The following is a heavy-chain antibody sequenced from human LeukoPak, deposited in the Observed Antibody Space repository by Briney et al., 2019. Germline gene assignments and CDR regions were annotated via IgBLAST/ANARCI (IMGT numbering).Heavy chain of an antibody. V-gene: IGHV1-46*01. Sequence: GASVKVSCKASGYTFTSYYMHWVRQAPGQGLEWMGIINPSGGSTSYAQKFQGRVTMTRDTSTSTVYMELSSLRSEDTAVYYCARDHEYYYGSGSYYPGGCDHWGQGTLVTVSS. CDR1: GYTFTSYY. CDR3: ARDHEYYYGSGSYYPGGCDH. CDR2: INPSGGST. J-gene: IGHJ5*02. D-gene: IGHD3-10*01.